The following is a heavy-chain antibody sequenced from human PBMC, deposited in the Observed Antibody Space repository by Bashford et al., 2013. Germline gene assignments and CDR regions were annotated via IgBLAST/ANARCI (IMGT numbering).Heavy chain of an antibody. CDR3: ARDKTPYNMVRGAYFDP. J-gene: IGHJ5*02. CDR2: IYYSGST. Sequence: SETLSLTCTVSGGSISSGGYYWSWIRQHPGKGLEWIGYIYYSGSTYYNPSLKSRVTISVDTSKNQFSLKLSSVTAADTAVYYCARDKTPYNMVRGAYFDPWGQGTLVTVSS. CDR1: GGSISSGGYY. V-gene: IGHV4-31*03. D-gene: IGHD3-10*01.